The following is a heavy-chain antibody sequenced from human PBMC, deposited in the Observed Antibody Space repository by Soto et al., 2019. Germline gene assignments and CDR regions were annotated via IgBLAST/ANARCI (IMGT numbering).Heavy chain of an antibody. CDR3: ARLEGLATISYYFDF. CDR2: TYYSGSA. Sequence: SETLSLTCTVSGGSISGSTYYWAWIRQPPGKGPEWIGSTYYSGSAYDNPALKSRVTISVDTSKNQFSLKLTSVTAADSAVYFCARLEGLATISYYFDFWGPGALVTVSS. D-gene: IGHD3-9*01. CDR1: GGSISGSTYY. J-gene: IGHJ4*02. V-gene: IGHV4-39*01.